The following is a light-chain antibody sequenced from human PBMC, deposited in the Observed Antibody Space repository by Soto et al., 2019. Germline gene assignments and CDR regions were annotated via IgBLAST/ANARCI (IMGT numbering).Light chain of an antibody. J-gene: IGKJ4*01. Sequence: ENVLTQSPASLSLSPGERATLSRRASQSVSTYLAWYQQKPGQGPRLLIYDASNRATGIPARFSGSGSGTDFTLTISSLEPEDFAVYYCQQGNNWPLTFGGGTKVEIK. CDR3: QQGNNWPLT. CDR1: QSVSTY. V-gene: IGKV3-11*01. CDR2: DAS.